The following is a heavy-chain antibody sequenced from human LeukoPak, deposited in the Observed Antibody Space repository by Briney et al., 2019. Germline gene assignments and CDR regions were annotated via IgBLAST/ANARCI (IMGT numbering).Heavy chain of an antibody. J-gene: IGHJ2*01. CDR2: IYYSGST. Sequence: PSETLSLTCTVSGGSIRSYYWNWIRQPPGKGLEWIRYIYYSGSTNYNPSLKSRVTISVDTSKNQFSLKLSSVTAADTAVYYCASLLYGGNFKPARWYFDLWGPGIPVTVSS. CDR3: ASLLYGGNFKPARWYFDL. CDR1: GGSIRSYY. D-gene: IGHD4-23*01. V-gene: IGHV4-59*01.